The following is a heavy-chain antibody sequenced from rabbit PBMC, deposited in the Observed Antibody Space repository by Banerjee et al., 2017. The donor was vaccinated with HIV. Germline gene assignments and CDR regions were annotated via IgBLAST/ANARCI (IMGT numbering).Heavy chain of an antibody. J-gene: IGHJ4*01. CDR3: ARDGLYAGSSYSIPYYFNL. D-gene: IGHD8-1*01. Sequence: QEQLVEYGGDLVQPEGSLTLTCTASGLDFSSSYWICWVRQAPGKGLEWIACIYTGSGDTYYTSWAKGRFTISKTSSTTVTLQMTSLTAADTATYFCARDGLYAGSSYSIPYYFNLWGQGTLVTVS. CDR2: IYTGSGDT. V-gene: IGHV1S45*01. CDR1: GLDFSSSYW.